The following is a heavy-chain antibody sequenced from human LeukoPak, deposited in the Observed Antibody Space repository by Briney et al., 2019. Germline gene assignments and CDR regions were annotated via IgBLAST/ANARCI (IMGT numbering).Heavy chain of an antibody. CDR1: GFTFSSYG. V-gene: IGHV3-33*06. CDR3: AKGYNTDYFDY. D-gene: IGHD5-24*01. J-gene: IGHJ4*02. Sequence: GRSLRLSCAASGFTFSSYGMHWVRQAPGKGLEWVAVIWYDGSNKYYADSVKGRFTISRDNSKNTLYQQMNSLRAEDTAVYYCAKGYNTDYFDYWGQGTLVTVSS. CDR2: IWYDGSNK.